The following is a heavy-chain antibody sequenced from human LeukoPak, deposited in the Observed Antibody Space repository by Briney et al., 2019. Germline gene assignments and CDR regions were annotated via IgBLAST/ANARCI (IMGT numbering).Heavy chain of an antibody. J-gene: IGHJ6*02. D-gene: IGHD5-24*01. CDR3: AREGRDGYNYYYYYGMDV. Sequence: ASVKVSCTASGYTFTSYAMHWVRQAPGQRLEWMGWINAGNGNTKYSQKFQGRVTITRDTSASTAYMELSSLRSEDTAVYYCAREGRDGYNYYYYYGMDVWGQGTTVTVSS. CDR1: GYTFTSYA. CDR2: INAGNGNT. V-gene: IGHV1-3*01.